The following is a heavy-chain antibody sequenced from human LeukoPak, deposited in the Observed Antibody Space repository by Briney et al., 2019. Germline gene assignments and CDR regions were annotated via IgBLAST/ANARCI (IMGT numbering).Heavy chain of an antibody. Sequence: KAGESLKISCKGSGYSFTSYWIGWVRQMPGKGLEWMGIIYPGDSDTRYSPSFQGQVTISADKSISTAYLQWSSLKASDTAMYYCARLQGATTPNYYYGMDVWGQGTTVTVSS. D-gene: IGHD1-26*01. V-gene: IGHV5-51*01. CDR3: ARLQGATTPNYYYGMDV. CDR1: GYSFTSYW. CDR2: IYPGDSDT. J-gene: IGHJ6*02.